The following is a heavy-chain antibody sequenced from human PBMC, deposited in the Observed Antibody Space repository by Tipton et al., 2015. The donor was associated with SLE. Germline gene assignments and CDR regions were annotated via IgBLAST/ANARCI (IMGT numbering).Heavy chain of an antibody. Sequence: SLRLSCAASRFTFSNYAMYWVRQAPRKGLEWVGFIRSKAYGGTTEYAASVKGRFTISRDDSKSIAYLQMNSLKTEDTAVYYCTTVWSDYWGQGTLVTVSS. CDR3: TTVWSDY. V-gene: IGHV3-49*04. CDR2: IRSKAYGGTT. D-gene: IGHD2-21*01. J-gene: IGHJ4*02. CDR1: RFTFSNYA.